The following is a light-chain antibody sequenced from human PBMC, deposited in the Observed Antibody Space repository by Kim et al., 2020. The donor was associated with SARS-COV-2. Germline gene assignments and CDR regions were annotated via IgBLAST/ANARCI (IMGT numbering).Light chain of an antibody. Sequence: GPKVANSCSGSSSNIGNNLVSWYQQFPGTAPKLFIYDNSERPSGIPDRISGSKSGTSATLGITGLHTGDEADYYCATWDSSLNSVVFGGGTKVTVL. CDR1: SSNIGNNL. CDR2: DNS. V-gene: IGLV1-51*01. J-gene: IGLJ2*01. CDR3: ATWDSSLNSVV.